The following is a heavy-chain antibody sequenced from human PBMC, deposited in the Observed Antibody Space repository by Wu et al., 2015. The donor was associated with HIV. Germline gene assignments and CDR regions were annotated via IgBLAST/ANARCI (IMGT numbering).Heavy chain of an antibody. V-gene: IGHV1-8*01. CDR3: AGGGGRTSMDPFDY. CDR1: GYTFSSYD. Sequence: QVQLVQSGAEVKKPGASIKVSCKASGYTFSSYDINWVRQATGQGLEWMGWMNPKTGNTGYAQKFQGRVTMTRNTSIRTAYMELSSLRSEDTAVYYCAGGGGRTSMDPFDYWGQGTLVTVSS. J-gene: IGHJ4*02. CDR2: MNPKTGNT. D-gene: IGHD5-18*01.